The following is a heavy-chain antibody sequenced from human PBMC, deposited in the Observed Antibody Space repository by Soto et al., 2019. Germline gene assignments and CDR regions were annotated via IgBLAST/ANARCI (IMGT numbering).Heavy chain of an antibody. Sequence: PGGSLRLSCTASGFTFGDYAMSWFRQAPGKGLEWVGFIRSKAYGGTTEYAASVKGRFTISRDDSKSIAYLQMSSLKTEDTAVYYCTRDKTNFWSGYYTSDYWGQGTLVTVSS. CDR2: IRSKAYGGTT. CDR1: GFTFGDYA. CDR3: TRDKTNFWSGYYTSDY. V-gene: IGHV3-49*03. D-gene: IGHD3-3*01. J-gene: IGHJ4*02.